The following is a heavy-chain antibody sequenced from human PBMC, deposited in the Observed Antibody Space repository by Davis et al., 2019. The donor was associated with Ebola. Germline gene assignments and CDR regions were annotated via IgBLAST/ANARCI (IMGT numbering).Heavy chain of an antibody. Sequence: PGGSLRLSCAASGFTFSSYGMHWVRQAPGKGLEWVAVISYDGSNKYYADSVKGRFTISRDNSKNTLYLQMNSLRAEDTAVYYCALALVVPAANPKGDYYYGMDVWGQGTTVTVSS. J-gene: IGHJ6*02. CDR2: ISYDGSNK. V-gene: IGHV3-30*03. D-gene: IGHD2-2*01. CDR3: ALALVVPAANPKGDYYYGMDV. CDR1: GFTFSSYG.